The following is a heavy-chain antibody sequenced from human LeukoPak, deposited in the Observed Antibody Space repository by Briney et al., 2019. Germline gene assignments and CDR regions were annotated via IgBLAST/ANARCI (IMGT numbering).Heavy chain of an antibody. CDR3: AKEIAGSYYLFDY. Sequence: PGGSLRLSCTASGFTFSSYAMNWVRHAPGKGLEWVSAISASGGGTYYTDSVKGRFTISRDNSKNTLYLQMNSLRAEDTALYYCAKEIAGSYYLFDYWGQGTLVTVSS. CDR1: GFTFSSYA. D-gene: IGHD3-10*01. J-gene: IGHJ4*02. CDR2: ISASGGGT. V-gene: IGHV3-23*01.